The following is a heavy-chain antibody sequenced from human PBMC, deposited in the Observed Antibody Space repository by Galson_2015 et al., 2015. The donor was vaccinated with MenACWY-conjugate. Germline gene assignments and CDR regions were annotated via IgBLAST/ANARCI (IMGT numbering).Heavy chain of an antibody. CDR1: GFIFTDYD. J-gene: IGHJ4*02. D-gene: IGHD5-18*01. CDR2: ISTYGGRT. Sequence: SLRLSCAGSGFIFTDYDMHWVRQAPGKGLEYVSAISTYGGRTYYADSVKGRSTTSRDNSKNMLFLQMGSLRVEDTSVYYCARKDGAAYGYNDYRGQGTLVIVSS. CDR3: ARKDGAAYGYNDY. V-gene: IGHV3-64*02.